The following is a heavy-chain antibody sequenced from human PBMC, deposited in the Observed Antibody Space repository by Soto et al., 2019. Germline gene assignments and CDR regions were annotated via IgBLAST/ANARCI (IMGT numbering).Heavy chain of an antibody. CDR1: GGSISSSSYY. V-gene: IGHV4-39*01. Sequence: ATLCLTYPVSGGSISSSSYYWGWIRQPPGKGLEWIGSIYYSGSTYYNPSLKSRVTISVDTYKNQFSLKLSSVTAADTAVYEGVRHFGKLYYLDAIDAW. D-gene: IGHD3-10*01. J-gene: IGHJ3*01. CDR3: VRHFGKLYYLDAIDA. CDR2: IYYSGST.